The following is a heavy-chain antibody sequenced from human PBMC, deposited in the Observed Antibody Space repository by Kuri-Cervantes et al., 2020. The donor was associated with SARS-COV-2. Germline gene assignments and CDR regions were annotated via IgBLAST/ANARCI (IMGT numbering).Heavy chain of an antibody. CDR3: AKDLYESGGYTWAY. D-gene: IGHD3-22*01. CDR2: IDNAASNT. J-gene: IGHJ4*02. CDR1: GFSFNDQY. Sequence: GGSLRLSCAVSGFSFNDQYMSWVRQAPGKGLEWVSFIDNAASNTYYADFVKGRFTISRDSSTNMVSLQMNSLRGDDTAVYYCAKDLYESGGYTWAYWGQGTRVTVSS. V-gene: IGHV3-23*03.